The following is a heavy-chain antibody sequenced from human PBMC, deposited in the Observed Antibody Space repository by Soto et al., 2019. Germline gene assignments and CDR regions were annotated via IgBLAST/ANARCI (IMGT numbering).Heavy chain of an antibody. V-gene: IGHV3-23*01. CDR3: AKGSVVVAAKFDS. J-gene: IGHJ4*02. D-gene: IGHD2-21*02. CDR2: ISSSGYST. CDR1: GFTFSGYA. Sequence: LRLSCAASGFTFSGYAMGWVRQAPGKGLEWVSAISSSGYSTYYADSVKGRFTISRDNSKNTMYLQMNNLRAEDTAVYYCAKGSVVVAAKFDSWGQGTLVTV.